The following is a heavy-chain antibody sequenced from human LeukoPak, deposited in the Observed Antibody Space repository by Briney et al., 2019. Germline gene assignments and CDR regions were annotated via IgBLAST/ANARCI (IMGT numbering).Heavy chain of an antibody. Sequence: SVKVSCKASGGTFSSYAISWVRQAPGQGLEWMGRIIPILGIANYAQKFQGRVTITADKSTSTAYMELSSLRAEDTAVYYCAKIPSSSSEFDYWGQGTLVTVSS. CDR1: GGTFSSYA. V-gene: IGHV1-69*04. J-gene: IGHJ4*02. CDR2: IIPILGIA. CDR3: AKIPSSSSEFDY. D-gene: IGHD6-6*01.